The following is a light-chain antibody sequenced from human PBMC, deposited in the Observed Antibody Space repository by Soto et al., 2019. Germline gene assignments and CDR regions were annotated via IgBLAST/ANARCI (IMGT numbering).Light chain of an antibody. CDR3: SSYTSSSLVV. CDR1: SSDVGGYNY. Sequence: QSALTQPASVSGSPGQSSTISCTGTSSDVGGYNYVSWYQQHPGKAPELMIYDVSNRPSGVSNRFSGSKSGNTASLTISGLQAEDEADYYCSSYTSSSLVVFGGGTKLTVL. J-gene: IGLJ2*01. V-gene: IGLV2-14*01. CDR2: DVS.